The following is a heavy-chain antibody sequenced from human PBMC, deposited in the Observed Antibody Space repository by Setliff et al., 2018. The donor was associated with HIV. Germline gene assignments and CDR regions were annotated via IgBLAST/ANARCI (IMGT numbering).Heavy chain of an antibody. CDR3: ARQSAVAVAGFDF. V-gene: IGHV4-34*01. CDR1: GGSFSGHS. D-gene: IGHD6-13*01. J-gene: IGHJ4*02. Sequence: SETLSLTCAVFGGSFSGHSWTWIRQRPGKGLEWIGVINRSGSANYNRSHKSRVTISVDTSKRQYSVKLDSVTAADTAIYYCARQSAVAVAGFDFWGQGTLVTVSS. CDR2: INRSGSA.